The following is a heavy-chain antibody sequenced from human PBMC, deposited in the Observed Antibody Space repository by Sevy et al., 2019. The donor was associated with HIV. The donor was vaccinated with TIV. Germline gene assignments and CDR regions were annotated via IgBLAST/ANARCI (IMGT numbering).Heavy chain of an antibody. V-gene: IGHV4-31*03. Sequence: SETLSLTCTVSGGSISSGGYYWSWIRQHPGKGLEWIGYIYYSGSTYYNPSLKSRVTISVDTSKNQFSLKLSSVTAADTAVYYCARDRVTIFEAPSRLGFDPWGQGTLVTVSS. CDR1: GGSISSGGYY. J-gene: IGHJ5*02. CDR2: IYYSGST. CDR3: ARDRVTIFEAPSRLGFDP. D-gene: IGHD3-3*01.